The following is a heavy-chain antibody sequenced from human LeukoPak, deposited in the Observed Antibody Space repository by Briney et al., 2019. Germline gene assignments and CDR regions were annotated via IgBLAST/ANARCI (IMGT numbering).Heavy chain of an antibody. CDR2: IYTSGST. CDR1: GGFISSYY. J-gene: IGHJ5*02. Sequence: SETLSLTCTVSGGFISSYYWSWIRQPAGKGLEWIGRIYTSGSTNYNPSLKSRVTMSVDTSKNQFSLKLSSVTAADTAVYYCARDHSIAAPGPFDPWGQGTLVTVSS. CDR3: ARDHSIAAPGPFDP. D-gene: IGHD6-6*01. V-gene: IGHV4-4*07.